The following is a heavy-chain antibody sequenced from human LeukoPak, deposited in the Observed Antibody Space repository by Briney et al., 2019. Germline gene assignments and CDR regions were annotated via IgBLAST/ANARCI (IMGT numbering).Heavy chain of an antibody. Sequence: SVKVSCKTSGGTFSSYPISWVRQAPGQGLEWMGDIIPIFGTTNYAQRFQGRVTISADESTSTAYMELSSLTSDDTAVYYCARDLIGAVANTIDDYWGQGTLVTVSS. CDR3: ARDLIGAVANTIDDY. CDR1: GGTFSSYP. D-gene: IGHD6-19*01. CDR2: IIPIFGTT. J-gene: IGHJ4*02. V-gene: IGHV1-69*13.